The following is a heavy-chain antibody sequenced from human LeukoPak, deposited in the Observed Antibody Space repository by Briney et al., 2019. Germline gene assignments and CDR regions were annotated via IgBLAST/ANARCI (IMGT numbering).Heavy chain of an antibody. CDR2: INPSGGST. Sequence: ASVKVSCKASGYTFIGYYIHWVRQAPGQGLEWMGMINPSGGSTTYAQEIQGRVTLTRDTSTSTVYMEPSSLRFEDTSVYYCAREGYGSGRRLGMDVWGQGTTVTVSS. V-gene: IGHV1-46*01. CDR1: GYTFIGYY. CDR3: AREGYGSGRRLGMDV. J-gene: IGHJ6*02. D-gene: IGHD3-10*01.